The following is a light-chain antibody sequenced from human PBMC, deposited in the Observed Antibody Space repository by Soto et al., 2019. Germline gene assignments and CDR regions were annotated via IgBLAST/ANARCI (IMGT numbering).Light chain of an antibody. CDR3: QQYNTYYS. J-gene: IGKJ2*03. Sequence: DIQMTQSPSSLSASVGDRVTITCQASQNINNYLNWYQQKPGRAPKLLIYDASNLEAGVPSRFSGSGSGTEFTLTISSLQPDDFATYYCQQYNTYYSFGQGTKVDIK. CDR2: DAS. CDR1: QNINNY. V-gene: IGKV1-33*01.